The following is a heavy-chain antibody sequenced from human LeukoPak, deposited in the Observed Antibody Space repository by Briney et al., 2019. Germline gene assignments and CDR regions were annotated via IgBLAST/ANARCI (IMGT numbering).Heavy chain of an antibody. D-gene: IGHD3-3*01. Sequence: GGSLRLSCAASGFTFSSYAMHWVRQAPGKGLEWVAVISYDGSNKYYADSVKGRFTISRDNSKNTLYLQMNSLRAEDTAVYYCARGILYYDFWSGLDDAFDIWGQGTMVTVSS. CDR3: ARGILYYDFWSGLDDAFDI. CDR1: GFTFSSYA. V-gene: IGHV3-30-3*01. J-gene: IGHJ3*02. CDR2: ISYDGSNK.